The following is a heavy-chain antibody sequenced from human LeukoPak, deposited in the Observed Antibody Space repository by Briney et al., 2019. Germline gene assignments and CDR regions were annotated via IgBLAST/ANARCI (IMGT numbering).Heavy chain of an antibody. CDR1: GFTFRTYA. Sequence: GGSLRLSCTSSGFTFRTYAFSWVRQAPGKGLEWVSATGSNGVTYYADSVKGRFTISRDNSKNALYLQMNGLRADDTAVYYCGIRDTSDYYVFWGQGTLVTVSS. J-gene: IGHJ4*02. D-gene: IGHD3-22*01. V-gene: IGHV3-23*01. CDR3: GIRDTSDYYVF. CDR2: TGSNGVT.